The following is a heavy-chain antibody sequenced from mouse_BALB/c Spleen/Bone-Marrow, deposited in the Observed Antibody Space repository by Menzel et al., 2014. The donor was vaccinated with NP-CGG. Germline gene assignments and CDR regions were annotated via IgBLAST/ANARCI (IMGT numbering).Heavy chain of an antibody. CDR2: INPGSGGT. CDR1: GHAFTNYL. J-gene: IGHJ4*01. Sequence: VQLQQSGAELVRPGTSVKVSCKASGHAFTNYLLEWVKQRPGQGLEWIGVINPGSGGTKYNEKFKGKATLTVDKSSSTAYMQLSSLTSDDSAVYFCARQNRDYYAMDYWGQGTSVTVSS. V-gene: IGHV1-54*01. CDR3: ARQNRDYYAMDY.